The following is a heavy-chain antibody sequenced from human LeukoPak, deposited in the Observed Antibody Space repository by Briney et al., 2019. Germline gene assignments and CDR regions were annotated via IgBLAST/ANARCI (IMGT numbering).Heavy chain of an antibody. Sequence: ASVKVSCKASGYTFNTHGISWVRQAPGQGLEWMGWINTYNGNTNYAQKFQGRVTMTRDTSISTAYMELSRLRSDDTAVYYCARGTTYSSSSVAWWFDPWGQGTLVTVSS. CDR2: INTYNGNT. J-gene: IGHJ5*02. D-gene: IGHD6-6*01. V-gene: IGHV1-18*01. CDR3: ARGTTYSSSSVAWWFDP. CDR1: GYTFNTHG.